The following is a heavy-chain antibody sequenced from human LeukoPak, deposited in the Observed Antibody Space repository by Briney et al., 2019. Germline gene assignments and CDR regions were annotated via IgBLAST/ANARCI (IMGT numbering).Heavy chain of an antibody. J-gene: IGHJ4*02. CDR1: GFTFSSYA. V-gene: IGHV3-23*01. Sequence: PGGSLRFSCAASGFTFSSYAMSWVRQAPGKGLEWVSAISGSGGSTYYADSVKGRFTISRDNSKNTLYLQMNSLRAEDTAVYYCAKGGYYDSSGYYYTYFDYWGQGTLVTVSS. D-gene: IGHD3-22*01. CDR3: AKGGYYDSSGYYYTYFDY. CDR2: ISGSGGST.